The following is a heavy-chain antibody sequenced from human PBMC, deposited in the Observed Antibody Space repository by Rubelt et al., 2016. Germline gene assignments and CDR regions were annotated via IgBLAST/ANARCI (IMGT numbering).Heavy chain of an antibody. D-gene: IGHD5-18*01. CDR3: TSAAMDY. J-gene: IGHJ4*02. CDR2: ISAYNGNT. Sequence: GLEWMGWISAYNGNTNYAQKLQGRVTMTTDTSTSTAYMELRSLRSDDTAVYYCTSAAMDYWGQGTLVTVSS. V-gene: IGHV1-18*01.